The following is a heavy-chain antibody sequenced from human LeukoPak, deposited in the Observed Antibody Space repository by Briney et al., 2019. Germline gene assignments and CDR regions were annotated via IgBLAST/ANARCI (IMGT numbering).Heavy chain of an antibody. Sequence: GGSLRLSCAASGFTFNNYWMSWVRQAPGKGLEWVANIGGGGGEKNYVDSVKGRFTISRDNAKRSVFLQMNNLRANDTARYYCAKGSHGWTFDVWGQGSQVTVSS. D-gene: IGHD2-2*03. J-gene: IGHJ4*02. CDR3: AKGSHGWTFDV. V-gene: IGHV3-7*03. CDR2: IGGGGGEK. CDR1: GFTFNNYW.